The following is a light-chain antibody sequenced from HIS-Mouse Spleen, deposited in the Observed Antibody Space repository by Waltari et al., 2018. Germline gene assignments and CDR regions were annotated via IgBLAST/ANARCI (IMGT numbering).Light chain of an antibody. Sequence: SYELTQPPSVSVSPGQTASITCSGDNFGDNYACWYQQKPGQSPVLIIYQDSKRPSGIPGRFSGSNSGNTATLTISGTQAMDEADYYCQAWDSSTYVFGTGTKVTVL. V-gene: IGLV3-1*01. CDR1: NFGDNY. CDR3: QAWDSSTYV. CDR2: QDS. J-gene: IGLJ1*01.